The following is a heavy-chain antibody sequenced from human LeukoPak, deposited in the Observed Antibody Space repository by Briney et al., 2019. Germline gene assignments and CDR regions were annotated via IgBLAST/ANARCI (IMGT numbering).Heavy chain of an antibody. Sequence: SETLSLTCTVSGGPISSCSYYWGWIRQPPGKGLEWIGSIYYSGSTYYNPSLKSRVTISVDTSKNQFSLKLSSVTAADKAVYYCARRKVYGDYVYVDYWGQGTLVTVSS. CDR3: ARRKVYGDYVYVDY. J-gene: IGHJ4*02. D-gene: IGHD4-17*01. V-gene: IGHV4-39*01. CDR1: GGPISSCSYY. CDR2: IYYSGST.